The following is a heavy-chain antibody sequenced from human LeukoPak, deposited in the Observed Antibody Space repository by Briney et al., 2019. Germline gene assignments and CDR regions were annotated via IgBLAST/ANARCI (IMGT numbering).Heavy chain of an antibody. CDR1: GYTLTELS. J-gene: IGHJ3*02. CDR2: FDPEDGET. Sequence: ASVKVSCKVSGYTLTELSMHWVRQAPGKGLEWMGGFDPEDGETIYAQKFQGGVTMTEDTSTDTAYMELSSLRSEDTAVYYSAPILINTYYYDSSGSAFDIWGQGTMVTVSS. V-gene: IGHV1-24*01. D-gene: IGHD3-22*01. CDR3: APILINTYYYDSSGSAFDI.